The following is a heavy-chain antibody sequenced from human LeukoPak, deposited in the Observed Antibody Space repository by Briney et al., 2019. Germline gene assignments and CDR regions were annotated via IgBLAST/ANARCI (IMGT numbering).Heavy chain of an antibody. J-gene: IGHJ4*02. V-gene: IGHV3-30-3*01. Sequence: PGRSLRLSCAASGFTFSSYAMRWVRQAPGKGLEWVAVISYDGSNKYYAYAVKGRFTISRDNSKNTLYLQMNSLRAEDTAVYYCARHRGPTLYNTVYFDCWGQGTLVTVSS. D-gene: IGHD3-3*01. CDR3: ARHRGPTLYNTVYFDC. CDR1: GFTFSSYA. CDR2: ISYDGSNK.